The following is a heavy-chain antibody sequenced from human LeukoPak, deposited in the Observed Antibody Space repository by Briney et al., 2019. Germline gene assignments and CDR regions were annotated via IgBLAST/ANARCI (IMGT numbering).Heavy chain of an antibody. CDR2: IIPIFGTA. J-gene: IGHJ6*02. CDR1: GYTFTSYY. CDR3: ARPLWAAAGTEYYYYYGMDV. V-gene: IGHV1-69*13. Sequence: ASVKVSCKASGYTFTSYYMHWVRQAPGQGLEWMGGIIPIFGTANYAQKFQGRVTITADESTSTAYMELSSLRSEDTAVYYCARPLWAAAGTEYYYYYGMDVWGQGTTVTVSS. D-gene: IGHD6-13*01.